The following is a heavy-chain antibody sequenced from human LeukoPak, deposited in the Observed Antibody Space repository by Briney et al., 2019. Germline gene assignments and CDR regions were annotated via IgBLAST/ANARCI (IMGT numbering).Heavy chain of an antibody. CDR1: GGSISSYY. V-gene: IGHV4-4*07. Sequence: PSETLSLTCTVSGGSISSYYWSWIQQPAGKGLEWIGRIYTSGSTNYNPSLKSRVTMSVDTSKNQFSLKLSSVTAADTAVYYCARDFRCSGGSCYSDAFDIWGQGTMVTVSS. CDR3: ARDFRCSGGSCYSDAFDI. CDR2: IYTSGST. D-gene: IGHD2-15*01. J-gene: IGHJ3*02.